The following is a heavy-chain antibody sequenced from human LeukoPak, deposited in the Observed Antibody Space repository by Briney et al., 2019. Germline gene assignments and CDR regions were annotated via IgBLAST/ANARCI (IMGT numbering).Heavy chain of an antibody. V-gene: IGHV3-21*01. CDR2: ISSSSRYI. Sequence: GGSLRLSCAASGFTFSSYSMNWVRQAPGKELEWVSSISSSSRYIYYADSVKGRFTISRDNAKNSLYLQMNSLRAEDTAVYYCARGGVGATDLDYWGQGTLVTVSS. CDR3: ARGGVGATDLDY. J-gene: IGHJ4*02. D-gene: IGHD1-26*01. CDR1: GFTFSSYS.